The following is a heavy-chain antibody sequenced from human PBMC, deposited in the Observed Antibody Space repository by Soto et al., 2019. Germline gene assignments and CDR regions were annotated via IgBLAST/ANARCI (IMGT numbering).Heavy chain of an antibody. CDR1: GFSFAGYA. V-gene: IGHV3-23*04. CDR3: AKTQTFNGYYGGFDA. D-gene: IGHD3-3*01. Sequence: EGQVVESGGDLVQPGDSLTISCAATGFSFAGYALTWVRQAPGKGLEWLSAVSGGGASTYYADSVRGRFSISRDVSGNTIYLQLNRLTAGDTATYYCAKTQTFNGYYGGFDAWGQGTRVTVSS. CDR2: VSGGGAST. J-gene: IGHJ4*02.